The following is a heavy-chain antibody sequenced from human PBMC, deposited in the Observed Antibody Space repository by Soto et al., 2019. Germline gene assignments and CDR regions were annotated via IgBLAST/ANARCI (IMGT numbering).Heavy chain of an antibody. CDR1: GYTITSYG. V-gene: IGHV1-18*01. D-gene: IGHD2-21*02. Sequence: QVQLVQSGAEVKKPGASVKVSCKASGYTITSYGISWVRQAPGQGLEWMGWISAYNGNTNYAQKLQGRVTMTTDTSXXTXYXVLRSLRYDDTAVYYCARGWSGVVVTFIFSYYGMDVWGQGTTVTVSS. J-gene: IGHJ6*02. CDR3: ARGWSGVVVTFIFSYYGMDV. CDR2: ISAYNGNT.